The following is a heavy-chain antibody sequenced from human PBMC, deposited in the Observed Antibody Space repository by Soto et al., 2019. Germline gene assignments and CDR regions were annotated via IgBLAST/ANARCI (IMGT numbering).Heavy chain of an antibody. V-gene: IGHV3-23*01. CDR3: AKQPDWELHPSGGFDY. D-gene: IGHD1-26*01. J-gene: IGHJ4*02. CDR2: ISGSGGST. CDR1: GFTFSSYA. Sequence: GGSLRLSCAASGFTFSSYAMSWVRQAPGKGLEWVSAISGSGGSTYYADSVKGRFTISRDNSKNTLYLQMNSLRAEDTAVYYCAKQPDWELHPSGGFDYWGQGTLVTVSS.